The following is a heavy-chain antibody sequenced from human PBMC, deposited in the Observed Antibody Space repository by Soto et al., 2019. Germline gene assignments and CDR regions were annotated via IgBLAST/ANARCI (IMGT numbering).Heavy chain of an antibody. CDR1: GYTFTGYY. Sequence: ASVKVSCKASGYTFTGYYMHWVRQAPGQGLEWMGWINPNSGGTNYAQKFQGWVTMTRDTSISTAYMELSRLRSGDTAVYYCARDGIYSGYDSGYFDYWGQGTLVTVSS. V-gene: IGHV1-2*04. CDR2: INPNSGGT. D-gene: IGHD5-12*01. CDR3: ARDGIYSGYDSGYFDY. J-gene: IGHJ4*02.